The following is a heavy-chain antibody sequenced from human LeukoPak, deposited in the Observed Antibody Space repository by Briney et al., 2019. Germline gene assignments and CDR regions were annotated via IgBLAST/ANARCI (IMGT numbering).Heavy chain of an antibody. D-gene: IGHD5-24*01. J-gene: IGHJ5*02. CDR1: GFTFSSYS. Sequence: GGSLRLSCAASGFTFSSYSMNWVRQAPGKGLEWVSYISSSSSTIYYADSVKGRFTISRDNAKNSLYLQMNSLRAEDTAVYYCARDIRRDGYNWFDPGAREPWSPSPQ. CDR3: ARDIRRDGYNWFDP. CDR2: ISSSSSTI. V-gene: IGHV3-48*01.